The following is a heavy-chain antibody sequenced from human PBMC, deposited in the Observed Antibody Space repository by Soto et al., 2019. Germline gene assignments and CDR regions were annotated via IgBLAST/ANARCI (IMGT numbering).Heavy chain of an antibody. Sequence: QVQLVQSGAEVKKPGSSVKVSCKASGGTFSSYAISWVRQAPGQGLEWMGGIIPISGTANYAQKFQGRVTNTAEESTSTAYIELSSLRSEDTAVYYCARELGSGRHRKEFDYWGQETLVTVSS. CDR3: ARELGSGRHRKEFDY. CDR2: IIPISGTA. V-gene: IGHV1-69*01. CDR1: GGTFSSYA. J-gene: IGHJ4*02. D-gene: IGHD3-10*01.